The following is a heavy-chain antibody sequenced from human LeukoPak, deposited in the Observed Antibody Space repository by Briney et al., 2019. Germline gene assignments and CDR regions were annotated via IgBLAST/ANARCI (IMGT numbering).Heavy chain of an antibody. D-gene: IGHD3-22*01. CDR1: GGSFSGYY. Sequence: SETLSLTCAVYGGSFSGYYWSWIRQPPGKGLEWMGSIYYSGSTYYNPSLKSRVTISVDTSKNQFSLKLSSVTAADTAVYYCARRSGSSGYYYGYWGQGTLVTVSS. J-gene: IGHJ4*02. V-gene: IGHV4-34*01. CDR3: ARRSGSSGYYYGY. CDR2: IYYSGST.